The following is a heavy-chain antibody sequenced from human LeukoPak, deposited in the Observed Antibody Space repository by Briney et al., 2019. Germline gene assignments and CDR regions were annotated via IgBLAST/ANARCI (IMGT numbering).Heavy chain of an antibody. CDR2: INHSGST. D-gene: IGHD4/OR15-4a*01. CDR3: AGPSPLTMML. J-gene: IGHJ3*01. CDR1: GGSFSGYY. Sequence: SETLSLTCAVYGGSFSGYYWSWIRQPPGKGLEWIGEINHSGSTNYNPSLKSRVTISVDTSKNQFSLKLSSVTAADTAVYYCAGPSPLTMMLWGQGTMVTVSS. V-gene: IGHV4-34*01.